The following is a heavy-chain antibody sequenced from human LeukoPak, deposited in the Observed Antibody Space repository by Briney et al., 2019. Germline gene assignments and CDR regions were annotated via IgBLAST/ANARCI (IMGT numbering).Heavy chain of an antibody. J-gene: IGHJ4*02. CDR3: ARDYYYDSSGYYIPGAFPDY. D-gene: IGHD3-22*01. Sequence: ASVKVSCKVSGYTLTELSMHWVRQAPGKGLEWMGGFDPEDGETIYAQKLQGRVTMTTDTSTSTAYMELRSLRSDDTAVYYCARDYYYDSSGYYIPGAFPDYWGQGTLVTVSS. V-gene: IGHV1-24*01. CDR2: FDPEDGET. CDR1: GYTLTELS.